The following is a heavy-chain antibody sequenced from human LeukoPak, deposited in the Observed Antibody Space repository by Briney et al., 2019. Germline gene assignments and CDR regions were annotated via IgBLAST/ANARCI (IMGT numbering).Heavy chain of an antibody. CDR1: GYTFTSYA. J-gene: IGHJ4*02. D-gene: IGHD6-13*01. Sequence: ASVKVSCKASGYTFTSYAMHWLRQAPGQRLEWMGWSNAGNGNTKYSQEFQGRVTITRDTSASTAYMELSSLRSEDMAVYYCARASGSSWLFDYWGQGTLVTVSS. V-gene: IGHV1-3*02. CDR2: SNAGNGNT. CDR3: ARASGSSWLFDY.